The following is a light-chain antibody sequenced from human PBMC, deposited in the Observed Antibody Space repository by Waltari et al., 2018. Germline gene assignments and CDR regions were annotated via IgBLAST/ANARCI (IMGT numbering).Light chain of an antibody. J-gene: IGKJ1*01. CDR1: LGISRW. CDR3: LQANSFPWT. Sequence: DIQMTQSPSSVSASVGDIVPITCRASLGISRWVAWYQQKPGKAPKLLIFPSSSLRSGVPSRFSGSGSGTDFTLTISSLQPEDFATYYCLQANSFPWTFGQGTKVDIK. CDR2: PSS. V-gene: IGKV1-12*01.